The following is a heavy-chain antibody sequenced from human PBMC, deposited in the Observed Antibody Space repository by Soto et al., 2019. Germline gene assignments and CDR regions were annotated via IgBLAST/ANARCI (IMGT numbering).Heavy chain of an antibody. Sequence: SVKVSCKVSGSRFSNYVISWVRQAPGHGLEWLGRIIPIFNSTKYAQSFQGRVTITADKSTSTASLELSSLRSDDTAVYYCARDGSSGVYWFDPWGQGTLVTVSS. D-gene: IGHD6-6*01. V-gene: IGHV1-69*06. CDR1: GSRFSNYV. J-gene: IGHJ5*02. CDR2: IIPIFNST. CDR3: ARDGSSGVYWFDP.